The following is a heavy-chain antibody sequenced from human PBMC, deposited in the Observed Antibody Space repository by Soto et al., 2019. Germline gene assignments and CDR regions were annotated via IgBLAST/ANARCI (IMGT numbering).Heavy chain of an antibody. Sequence: EVQLVESGGGVVQPGGSLRLSCAASGFTFSGYSMNWVRQAPVKGLEWVSYISSSSSTIYYADSVKGRFTISRDNAKNSLYLQLNSLRDEDTAVYYCARVTTVASWNWFDPLGQGTLVTVSS. D-gene: IGHD2-2*01. V-gene: IGHV3-48*02. CDR1: GFTFSGYS. CDR3: ARVTTVASWNWFDP. J-gene: IGHJ5*02. CDR2: ISSSSSTI.